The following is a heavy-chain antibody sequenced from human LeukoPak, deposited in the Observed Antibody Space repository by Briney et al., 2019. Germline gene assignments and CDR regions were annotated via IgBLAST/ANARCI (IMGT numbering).Heavy chain of an antibody. CDR1: GGSISSGSYY. CDR2: IYTSGST. CDR3: ARAQYYYYYYMDV. J-gene: IGHJ6*03. Sequence: SSQTLSLTCTVSGGSISSGSYYWSWIRQPAGKGLEWIGRIYTSGSTNYNPSLKSRVTISVDTSKNQFSLELSSVTAADTAVYYCARAQYYYYYYMDVWGKGTTVTVSS. V-gene: IGHV4-61*02.